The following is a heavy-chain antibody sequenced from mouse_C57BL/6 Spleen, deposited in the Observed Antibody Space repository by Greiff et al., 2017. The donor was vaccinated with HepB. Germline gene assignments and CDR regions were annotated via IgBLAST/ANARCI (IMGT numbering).Heavy chain of an antibody. D-gene: IGHD1-1*01. CDR2: IDPSDSYT. CDR1: GYTFTSYW. CDR3: ARFPFITTVEDWYFDV. Sequence: QVQLQQSGAELVKPGASVKLSCKASGYTFTSYWMQWVKQRPGQGLEWIGEIDPSDSYTNYNQKFKGKATLTVDTSSSTAYMQLSSLTSEDSAVYYCARFPFITTVEDWYFDVWGTGTTVTVSS. J-gene: IGHJ1*03. V-gene: IGHV1-50*01.